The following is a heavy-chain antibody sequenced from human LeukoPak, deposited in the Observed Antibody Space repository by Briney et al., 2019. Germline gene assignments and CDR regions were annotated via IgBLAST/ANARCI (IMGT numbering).Heavy chain of an antibody. J-gene: IGHJ4*02. CDR2: INSDGSST. V-gene: IGHV3-74*01. D-gene: IGHD3-10*01. CDR1: GFTFSSYW. CDR3: ARDSMVRGPPDY. Sequence: GGSLRLSCAASGFTFSSYWMHWVRQAPGKGLVWVSRINSDGSSTSYADSVKGRFTISRDNAKNTLYLQMNSQRAEDTAVYYCARDSMVRGPPDYSGQGTLVTVSS.